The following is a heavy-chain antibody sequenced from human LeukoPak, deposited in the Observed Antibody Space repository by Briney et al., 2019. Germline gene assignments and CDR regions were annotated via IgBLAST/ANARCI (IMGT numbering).Heavy chain of an antibody. Sequence: ASVKVSCKTSGYTFPVLFMHWVGQAPGEGLEWMGWINPNNGDINYAPKLQGRVTMPRDTSRNTAYMALSRLRSDDTAEYYGARVMTFGLGAYTFDYWGQGTLVTVSS. CDR3: ARVMTFGLGAYTFDY. J-gene: IGHJ4*02. V-gene: IGHV1-2*02. D-gene: IGHD3-16*01. CDR1: GYTFPVLF. CDR2: INPNNGDI.